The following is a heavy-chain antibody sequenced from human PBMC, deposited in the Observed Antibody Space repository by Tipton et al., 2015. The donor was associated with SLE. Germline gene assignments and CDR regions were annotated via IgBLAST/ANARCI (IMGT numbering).Heavy chain of an antibody. V-gene: IGHV4-31*03. J-gene: IGHJ4*02. CDR2: IYHTEDT. CDR1: SGSISSGDYY. Sequence: TLSLTCSVSSGSISSGDYYWSWIRQLPGKGLEWIGYIYHTEDTYYNPSLKSRAFIFLDSSQNQFSLRLNSMTAADTAVYYCARGDRYYFDYWGQGTLVTVSS. CDR3: ARGDRYYFDY.